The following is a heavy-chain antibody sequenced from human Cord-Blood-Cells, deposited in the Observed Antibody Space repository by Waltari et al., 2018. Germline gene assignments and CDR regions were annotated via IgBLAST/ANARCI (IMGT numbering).Heavy chain of an antibody. Sequence: GLEWVGRIKSKTDGGTTDYAAPVKGRFTISRDDSKNTLYLQMNSLKTEDTAVYYCTTISRGDLAFDIWGQGTMVTVSS. J-gene: IGHJ3*02. CDR2: IKSKTDGGTT. CDR3: TTISRGDLAFDI. D-gene: IGHD3-16*01. V-gene: IGHV3-15*01.